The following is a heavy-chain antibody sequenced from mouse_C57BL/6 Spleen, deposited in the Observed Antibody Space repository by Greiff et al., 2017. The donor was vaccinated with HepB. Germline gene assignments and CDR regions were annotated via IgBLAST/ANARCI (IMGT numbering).Heavy chain of an antibody. CDR2: IYPGSGST. CDR1: GYTFTSYW. CDR3: AREGTTVVATDYAMDY. Sequence: VQLQQPGAELVKPGASVKMSCKASGYTFTSYWITWVKQRPGQGLEWIGDIYPGSGSTNYNEKFKSKATLTVDTSSSTAYMQLSSLTSEDSAVYYCAREGTTVVATDYAMDYWGQGTSVTVSS. J-gene: IGHJ4*01. D-gene: IGHD1-1*01. V-gene: IGHV1-55*01.